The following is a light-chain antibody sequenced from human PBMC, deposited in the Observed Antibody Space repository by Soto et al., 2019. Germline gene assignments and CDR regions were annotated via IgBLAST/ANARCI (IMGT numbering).Light chain of an antibody. V-gene: IGLV2-14*01. CDR1: SSDVGGYNY. CDR2: EVS. CDR3: SSYTSSSTRV. J-gene: IGLJ3*02. Sequence: QYALTQPASVSGSPGQSITISCTGTSSDVGGYNYVSWYQQHPGKAPKLMIYEVSNRPSGGSNRFSGSKSGNTASLTISGLQAEDEADYYCSSYTSSSTRVFGGGTKLTVL.